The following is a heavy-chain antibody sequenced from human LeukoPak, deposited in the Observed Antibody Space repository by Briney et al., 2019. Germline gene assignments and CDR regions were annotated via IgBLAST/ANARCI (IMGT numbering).Heavy chain of an antibody. CDR1: GFTFSSYW. D-gene: IGHD3-22*01. CDR2: INSDGSST. J-gene: IGHJ3*02. CDR3: ARVDEYYYDSSGTHAFDI. Sequence: GGSLRLSCAASGFTFSSYWIHWVRQAPGKGLVWVSRINSDGSSTSYADSVKGRFTISRDNAKNSLYLQMNSLRAEDTALYYCARVDEYYYDSSGTHAFDIWGQGTMVTVSS. V-gene: IGHV3-74*01.